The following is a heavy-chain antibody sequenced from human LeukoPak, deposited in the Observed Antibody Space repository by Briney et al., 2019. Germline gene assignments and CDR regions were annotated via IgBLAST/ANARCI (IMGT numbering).Heavy chain of an antibody. V-gene: IGHV3-48*01. CDR3: ARVGAYCGGDCYSPDDAFDI. CDR1: GFTFSSYS. Sequence: GGSLRLSCAASGFTFSSYSMNWVRQAPGKGLEWVSYISSSSSTIYYADSVKGRFTISRDNAKNSLYLQMNSLRAEDTAVYYCARVGAYCGGDCYSPDDAFDIWGQGTMVTVSS. CDR2: ISSSSSTI. J-gene: IGHJ3*02. D-gene: IGHD2-21*02.